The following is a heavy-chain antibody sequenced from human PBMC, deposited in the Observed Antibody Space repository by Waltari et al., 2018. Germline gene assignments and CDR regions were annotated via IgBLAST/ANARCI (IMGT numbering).Heavy chain of an antibody. CDR2: LNAGNGNT. Sequence: QVQLVQSGAEVKKPGASVKVSCKASGYTFTSYAMHWVRQAPGQRLAWMGWLNAGNGNTKNSQKFQGRVTIARDTSASTAYMELSSLRSEDTAVYYCARAGDEGVVVAGGYAFDIWGQGTMVTVSS. V-gene: IGHV1-3*01. CDR1: GYTFTSYA. D-gene: IGHD2-15*01. J-gene: IGHJ3*02. CDR3: ARAGDEGVVVAGGYAFDI.